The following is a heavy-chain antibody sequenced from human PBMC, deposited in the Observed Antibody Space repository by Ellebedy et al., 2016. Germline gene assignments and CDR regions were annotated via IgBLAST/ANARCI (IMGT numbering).Heavy chain of an antibody. V-gene: IGHV6-1*01. Sequence: SCAISGDSVSSNSAAWNWIRQSPSRGLEWLGRTYYRSKWYNDYAVSVKSRITINPDTSKNQFSLQLNSVTPEDTAVYYCARGGGIAGRPGFYGMDVWGQGTTVTVSS. D-gene: IGHD6-6*01. CDR2: TYYRSKWYN. CDR3: ARGGGIAGRPGFYGMDV. CDR1: GDSVSSNSAA. J-gene: IGHJ6*02.